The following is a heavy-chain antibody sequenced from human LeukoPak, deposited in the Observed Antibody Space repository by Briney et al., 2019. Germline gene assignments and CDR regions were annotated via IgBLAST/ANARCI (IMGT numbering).Heavy chain of an antibody. J-gene: IGHJ4*02. V-gene: IGHV3-33*06. CDR3: AKYSNEFGDSYLDY. CDR1: GFTLSNFG. Sequence: GGSLRLSCAASGFTLSNFGVHWVRQAPGKGPEWVAVIWNDGSHKYYSDSVKGRFTISRDNSKNTVYLQMNSLRAEDTAVYYCAKYSNEFGDSYLDYWGQGTLVTVSS. D-gene: IGHD3-10*01. CDR2: IWNDGSHK.